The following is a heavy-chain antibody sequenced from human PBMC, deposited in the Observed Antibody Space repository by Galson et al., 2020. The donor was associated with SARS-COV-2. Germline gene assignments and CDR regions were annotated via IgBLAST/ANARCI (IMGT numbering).Heavy chain of an antibody. CDR3: ARETGDYDSSYFDY. CDR1: GFTFSTHA. D-gene: IGHD3-22*01. V-gene: IGHV3-30-3*01. Sequence: GESLKISCATSGFTFSTHAMHWVRQAPGKGLEWVAIIAYNGNNQFADPVKGRFTISRDNSKNTLFLQMDSLGPEDAAIYYCARETGDYDSSYFDYWGQGTLVTVSS. CDR2: IAYNGNNQ. J-gene: IGHJ4*02.